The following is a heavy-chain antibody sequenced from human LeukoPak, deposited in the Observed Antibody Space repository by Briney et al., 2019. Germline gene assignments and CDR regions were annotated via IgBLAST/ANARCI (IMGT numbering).Heavy chain of an antibody. CDR3: AGSTEWYADY. CDR2: ITSSSSTI. D-gene: IGHD3-3*01. J-gene: IGHJ4*02. Sequence: QPGGSLRLSCAASGFNFNIYSMNWVRQAPGKGLEWVSYITSSSSTIYYADSVRGRFIISRDNAKKSVYLQLNNLRADDTAVYYCAGSTEWYADYWGQGTLVTVSS. CDR1: GFNFNIYS. V-gene: IGHV3-48*01.